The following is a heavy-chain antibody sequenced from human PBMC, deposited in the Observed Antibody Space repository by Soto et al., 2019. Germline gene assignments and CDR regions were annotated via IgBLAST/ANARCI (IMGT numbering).Heavy chain of an antibody. CDR2: IYPGDSDT. CDR3: ARTSAAGKYYYGMDV. CDR1: GYSFTSYW. Sequence: EVQLVQSGAEVKKPGESLKISCKGSGYSFTSYWIGWVRQMPGKGLEWMGIIYPGDSDTRYSPSFQGQVTISYYKSISTAYLQWSSLKASDTAMYYCARTSAAGKYYYGMDVWGQGTTVTVSS. D-gene: IGHD6-13*01. J-gene: IGHJ6*02. V-gene: IGHV5-51*01.